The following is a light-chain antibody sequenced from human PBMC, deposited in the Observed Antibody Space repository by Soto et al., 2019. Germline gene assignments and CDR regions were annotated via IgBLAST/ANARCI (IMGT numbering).Light chain of an antibody. J-gene: IGKJ4*01. Sequence: EFVLTQSPGTLSLSPGERATLXCRASQTVRNNYLAWYQQKPGQAPRLLIYDASSRATGIPDRFSGGGSGTDFTLTISRLEPEDFAVYYCQQFSSYPLTFGGGTKGDIK. V-gene: IGKV3-20*01. CDR2: DAS. CDR1: QTVRNNY. CDR3: QQFSSYPLT.